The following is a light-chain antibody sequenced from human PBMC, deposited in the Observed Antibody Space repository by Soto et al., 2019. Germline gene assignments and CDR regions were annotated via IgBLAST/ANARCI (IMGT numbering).Light chain of an antibody. CDR1: SSNIGAGYH. Sequence: QSVLTQPPSVSGAPGQRVTISCTGTSSNIGAGYHVHWYQQHPGIAPKLLISHNNNRPSGVPDRFSGSKSDTSAPLAITGLQAADEAEYYCQSYDNILIGYVFGNGTNVTVL. CDR3: QSYDNILIGYV. CDR2: HNN. V-gene: IGLV1-40*01. J-gene: IGLJ1*01.